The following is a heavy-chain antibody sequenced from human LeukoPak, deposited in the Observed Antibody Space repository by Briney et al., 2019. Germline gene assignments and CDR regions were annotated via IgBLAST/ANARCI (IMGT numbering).Heavy chain of an antibody. V-gene: IGHV5-51*01. CDR2: IYPGDSDT. Sequence: GESLKISSKGSGYSFTSYWIGWVRQMPGKGLEWMGIIYPGDSDTRYSPSFQGQVTISADKSISTAYLQRSSLKASDTAMYYCARRGYYGSGSYYFAAFDYWGQGTLVTVSS. CDR1: GYSFTSYW. D-gene: IGHD3-10*01. J-gene: IGHJ4*02. CDR3: ARRGYYGSGSYYFAAFDY.